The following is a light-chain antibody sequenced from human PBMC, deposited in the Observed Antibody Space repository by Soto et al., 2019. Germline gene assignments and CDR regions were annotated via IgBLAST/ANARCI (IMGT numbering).Light chain of an antibody. CDR2: AAS. CDR3: HQSNSFPLT. V-gene: IGKV1-12*01. J-gene: IGKJ4*01. CDR1: QGISSR. Sequence: DIQMTQSPSSVSASVGDRVTITCRASQGISSRLAWHPQKPGKAPNLLIYAASILQSAVPSRFSGSGSETDLTLTLGSLQPADCATYYCHQSNSFPLTFGGGTKVEIK.